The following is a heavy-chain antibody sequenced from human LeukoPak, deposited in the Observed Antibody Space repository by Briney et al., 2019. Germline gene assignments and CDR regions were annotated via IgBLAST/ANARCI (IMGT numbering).Heavy chain of an antibody. Sequence: ETLSLTCAVYGGSFSGYYWSWVRQAPGKGLEWVSAISGSGGSTYYADSVKGRFTISRDNSKNTLYLQMNSLRAEDTAVYYCAKDRYFDWLLSDYWGQGTLVTVSS. V-gene: IGHV3-23*01. CDR2: ISGSGGST. CDR3: AKDRYFDWLLSDY. CDR1: GGSFSGYY. D-gene: IGHD3-9*01. J-gene: IGHJ4*02.